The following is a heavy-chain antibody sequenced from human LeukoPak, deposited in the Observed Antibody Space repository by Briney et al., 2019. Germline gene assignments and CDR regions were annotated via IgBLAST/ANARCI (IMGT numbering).Heavy chain of an antibody. CDR2: ISSDGSNK. CDR3: AQGDAFDI. Sequence: GGSLRLSCAASGFTFSSFTMHWVRQAPGKGLRWMAVISSDGSNKYYADSVKGRFTVSRDNSNNTLYLQMNSLRAEDTALYYCAQGDAFDIWGQGTMVTVSS. J-gene: IGHJ3*02. CDR1: GFTFSSFT. V-gene: IGHV3-30-3*01.